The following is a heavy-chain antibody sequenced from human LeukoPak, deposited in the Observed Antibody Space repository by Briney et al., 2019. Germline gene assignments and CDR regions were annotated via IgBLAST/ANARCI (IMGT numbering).Heavy chain of an antibody. Sequence: SETLSLTCSVSGGSISSYYWSWIRQPPEKGLEWIGYIHYSGSTSYNPSLKSRVTISVDTSKNQFSLKLSSVTAADTAAYYCATPDSSGYYYLSWGQGTLVTASS. CDR1: GGSISSYY. D-gene: IGHD3-22*01. CDR2: IHYSGST. V-gene: IGHV4-59*08. CDR3: ATPDSSGYYYLS. J-gene: IGHJ5*02.